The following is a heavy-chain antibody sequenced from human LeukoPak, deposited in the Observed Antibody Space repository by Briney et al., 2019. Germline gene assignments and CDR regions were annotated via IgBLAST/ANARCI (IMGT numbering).Heavy chain of an antibody. V-gene: IGHV1-18*01. J-gene: IGHJ5*02. CDR1: GYTFTNYG. CDR3: ARDTIVGTTNLNWFDP. D-gene: IGHD1-26*01. Sequence: ASVKVSCKASGYTFTNYGISWVRRAPGQGLEWMGWISAYNGNTNYAQKLQGRVIMTADTVTTTAYMELRSLRFDDTAVYYCARDTIVGTTNLNWFDPWGQGTLVTVSS. CDR2: ISAYNGNT.